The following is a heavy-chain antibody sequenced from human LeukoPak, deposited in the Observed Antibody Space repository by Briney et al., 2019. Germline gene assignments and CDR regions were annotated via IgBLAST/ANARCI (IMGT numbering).Heavy chain of an antibody. Sequence: SETLSLTCAVYGGSFSAYSWSWIRLPPGKGLEWIGEINHSGSTNYNPSLKSRVTMSVDTSKNQLSLKLTSVTAADTAVYYCARAHYGNYAEYSQHWGQGTLVTVSS. J-gene: IGHJ1*01. D-gene: IGHD4-11*01. V-gene: IGHV4-34*01. CDR3: ARAHYGNYAEYSQH. CDR1: GGSFSAYS. CDR2: INHSGST.